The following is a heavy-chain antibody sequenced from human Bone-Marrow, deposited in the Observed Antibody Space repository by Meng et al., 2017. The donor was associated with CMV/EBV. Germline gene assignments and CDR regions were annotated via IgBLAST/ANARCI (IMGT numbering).Heavy chain of an antibody. J-gene: IGHJ6*02. Sequence: SGPTLVKPTETLTLTCTVSGFALSSIRVGVSWIRQPPGKALEWLARIDWDDDKFYSTSLKTRLTISKDTSKNQVVLTMTNMDPVDTATYYCARMEGVWGQGTTVTVSS. CDR2: IDWDDDK. CDR1: GFALSSIRVG. CDR3: ARMEGV. V-gene: IGHV2-70*04.